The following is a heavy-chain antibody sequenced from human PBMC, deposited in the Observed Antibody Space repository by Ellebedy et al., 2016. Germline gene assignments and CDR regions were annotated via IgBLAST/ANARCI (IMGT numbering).Heavy chain of an antibody. CDR3: ARVRGEWDFDY. CDR1: GFTVSSNY. Sequence: GGSLRLSCAASGFTVSSNYMSWVRQAPGKGLEWVSVIYSGGSTYYADSVKGRFTISRDNSKNTLYLQMNSLRAEDTAVYYCARVRGEWDFDYWGQGTLVTVSS. CDR2: IYSGGST. V-gene: IGHV3-53*01. J-gene: IGHJ4*02. D-gene: IGHD7-27*01.